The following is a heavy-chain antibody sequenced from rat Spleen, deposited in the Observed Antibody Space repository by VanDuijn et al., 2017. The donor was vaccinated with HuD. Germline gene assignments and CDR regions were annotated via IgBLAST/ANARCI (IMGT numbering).Heavy chain of an antibody. Sequence: EVQLVESGGGLVQPGRSLKLSCAASGFTFSDYYMAWVRQAPTKGLEWVASISYDGSSTYYPDTVKGRFVISKDNAKHTGYLQMKNLRSEDTAMYYCARTGFAYWGQGTLVTVSS. CDR1: GFTFSDYY. J-gene: IGHJ3*01. CDR2: ISYDGSST. V-gene: IGHV5-7*01. CDR3: ARTGFAY.